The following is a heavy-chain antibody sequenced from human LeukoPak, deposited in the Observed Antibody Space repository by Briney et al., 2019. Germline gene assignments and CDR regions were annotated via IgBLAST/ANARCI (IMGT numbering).Heavy chain of an antibody. J-gene: IGHJ1*01. CDR3: ARDISYSGSYSYFQH. CDR1: GYTFTGYH. V-gene: IGHV1-2*02. Sequence: RASVKVSRKASGYTFTGYHMHWVRQAPGQGLEWMGWINPNSGGTNYAQKFQGRVTMTRDTSISTAYMELSRLRSDDTAVYYCARDISYSGSYSYFQHWGQGTLVTVSS. CDR2: INPNSGGT. D-gene: IGHD1-26*01.